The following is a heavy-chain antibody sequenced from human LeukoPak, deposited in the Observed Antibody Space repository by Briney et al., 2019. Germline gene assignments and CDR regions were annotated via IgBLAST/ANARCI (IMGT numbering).Heavy chain of an antibody. CDR2: INLNSGGT. Sequence: ASVKVSCKASGYTFTGYYMHLVRQAPGQGLEWMGWINLNSGGTNYAQEFQGWVTMTRDTSISTAYMELSRLRSDDTAVYYCARDRGGTAAAAVYYFDYWGQGTLVTVSS. J-gene: IGHJ4*02. CDR1: GYTFTGYY. D-gene: IGHD6-13*01. CDR3: ARDRGGTAAAAVYYFDY. V-gene: IGHV1-2*04.